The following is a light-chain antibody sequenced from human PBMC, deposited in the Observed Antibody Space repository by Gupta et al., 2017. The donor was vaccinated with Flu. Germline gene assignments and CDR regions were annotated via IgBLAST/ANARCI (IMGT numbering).Light chain of an antibody. Sequence: DIQMTQSSSTLSASVGDRLTITCRASQSISDWLAWYQQKPGKAPKLLIYKASNLQDGVPPRFSGSGSGTEFTLTISSLQPDDFATYYCLHDRFPYTFGQGTKVEIK. CDR1: QSISDW. J-gene: IGKJ2*01. CDR2: KAS. V-gene: IGKV1-5*03. CDR3: LHDRFPYT.